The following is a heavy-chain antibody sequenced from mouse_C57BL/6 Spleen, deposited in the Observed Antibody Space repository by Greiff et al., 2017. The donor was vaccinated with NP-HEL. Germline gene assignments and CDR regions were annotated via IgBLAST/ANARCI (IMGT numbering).Heavy chain of an antibody. D-gene: IGHD2-1*01. J-gene: IGHJ4*01. CDR1: GYTFTSYW. CDR2: IDPSDSYT. Sequence: QVQLQQSGAELVMPGASVKLSCKASGYTFTSYWMHWVKQRPGQGLEWIGEIDPSDSYTNYNQKFKGKSTLTVDKSSSTAYMQLSSLTSEDSAVYYSARGRGNYNYAMDYWGQGTAVTVSS. V-gene: IGHV1-69*01. CDR3: ARGRGNYNYAMDY.